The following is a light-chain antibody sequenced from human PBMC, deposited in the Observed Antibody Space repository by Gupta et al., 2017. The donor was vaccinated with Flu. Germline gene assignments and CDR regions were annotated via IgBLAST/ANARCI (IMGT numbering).Light chain of an antibody. Sequence: IKMTESASSLSASVGDRVTITCRASQSISSYLNWYQQKPGKAPKLLIYAAYSLQSGVPSRFSDSGSGTDFTLTISSLQPEDFATYYCQQSYSTLWTFGQGTKVEIK. CDR2: AAY. CDR3: QQSYSTLWT. J-gene: IGKJ1*01. V-gene: IGKV1-39*01. CDR1: QSISSY.